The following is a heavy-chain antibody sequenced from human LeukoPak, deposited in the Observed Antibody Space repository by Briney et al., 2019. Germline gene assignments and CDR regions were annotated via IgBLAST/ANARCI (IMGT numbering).Heavy chain of an antibody. CDR2: IIPIFGTA. CDR3: ARHAQILYGDRRRPGNFDY. J-gene: IGHJ4*02. V-gene: IGHV1-69*05. CDR1: GGTFSSYA. Sequence: GASVKVSCKASGGTFSSYAINWVRQAPGQGLEWMGGIIPIFGTANYAQKFQGRVTITTDESTSTAYMELSSLRSEDTAVYYCARHAQILYGDRRRPGNFDYWGQGTLVTVSS. D-gene: IGHD4-17*01.